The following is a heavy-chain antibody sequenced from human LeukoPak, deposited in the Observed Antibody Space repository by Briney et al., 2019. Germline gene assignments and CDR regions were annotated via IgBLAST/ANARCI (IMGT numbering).Heavy chain of an antibody. V-gene: IGHV4-59*12. CDR1: GGSISSYY. J-gene: IGHJ5*02. D-gene: IGHD3-10*01. Sequence: PSETLSLTCTVSGGSISSYYWSWIRHPPGKGLEWSVYICYSGSTNYNPSLKSRVTISVETSKNQFSLKLSSVTAADTAVYYCAREASSGSYYNWFDPWGQGTLVTVSS. CDR3: AREASSGSYYNWFDP. CDR2: ICYSGST.